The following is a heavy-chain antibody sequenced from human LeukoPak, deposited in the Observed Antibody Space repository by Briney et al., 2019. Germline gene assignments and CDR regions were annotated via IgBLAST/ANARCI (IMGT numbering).Heavy chain of an antibody. CDR3: SRRSGTYTWNLYV. V-gene: IGHV4/OR15-8*02. J-gene: IGHJ2*01. D-gene: IGHD3-10*01. CDR2: VSHSGYT. Sequence: PSETLSLTCDVSGDSVVNGDWWTWVRQPPGKGLEWIGEVSHSGYTNYNPSLESRVAISIDKSNNHFALTLRSVSAAATAVYFCSRRSGTYTWNLYVWGRGTLVTVSS. CDR1: GDSVVNGDW.